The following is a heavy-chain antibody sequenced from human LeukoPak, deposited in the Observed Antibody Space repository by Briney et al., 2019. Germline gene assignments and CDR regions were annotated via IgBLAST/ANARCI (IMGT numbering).Heavy chain of an antibody. Sequence: ASVKVSCKASGGTFSSYTISLVRQAPGQGLEWMGRIIPILGIANYAQKFQGRVTITADKSTSTAYMELSSLRSEDTAVYYCARDLPNYDIWSAPRGAFDIWGQGTMVTVSS. CDR3: ARDLPNYDIWSAPRGAFDI. V-gene: IGHV1-69*04. J-gene: IGHJ3*02. CDR2: IIPILGIA. CDR1: GGTFSSYT. D-gene: IGHD3-3*01.